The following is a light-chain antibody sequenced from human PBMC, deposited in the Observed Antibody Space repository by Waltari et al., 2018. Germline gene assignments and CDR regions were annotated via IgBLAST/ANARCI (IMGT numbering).Light chain of an antibody. J-gene: IGKJ2*01. V-gene: IGKV1-9*01. CDR1: QGITRY. CDR3: QQLNSYPVT. CDR2: AAS. Sequence: DIQLTQSPSFLSASIGDRVTITCRASQGITRYLAWYQQKPGRAPNLLIYAASALEDGVPSRFSGSGSGTEFTLTISSLQPEDFATYYCQQLNSYPVTFGQGTKLEIK.